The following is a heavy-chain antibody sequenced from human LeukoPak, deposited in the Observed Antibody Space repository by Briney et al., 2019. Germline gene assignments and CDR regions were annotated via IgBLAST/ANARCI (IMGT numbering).Heavy chain of an antibody. CDR2: IYHSGST. CDR3: ARDAYNGAFDI. Sequence: PSETLSLTCTVSDGTISSGGYYWSWIRQPPGKGLEWIGYIYHSGSTYYNPSLKSRVTISVDKSKNQFSLKLSSVTAADTAVYYCARDAYNGAFDIWGQGTMVTVSS. CDR1: DGTISSGGYY. V-gene: IGHV4-30-2*01. D-gene: IGHD1-14*01. J-gene: IGHJ3*02.